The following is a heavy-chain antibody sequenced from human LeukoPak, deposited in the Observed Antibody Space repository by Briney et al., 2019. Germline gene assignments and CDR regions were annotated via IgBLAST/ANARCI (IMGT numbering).Heavy chain of an antibody. CDR3: ARGPAAAVTFDY. Sequence: PSETLSLTCAVYGGSFSGYYWSWIRQPPGKGLEWIGEINHSGSTNYNPSLKSRVTISVDTSKNQFSLKLSSVTAPDTAVYYCARGPAAAVTFDYWGQGTLVTVSS. CDR2: INHSGST. J-gene: IGHJ4*02. D-gene: IGHD6-13*01. V-gene: IGHV4-34*01. CDR1: GGSFSGYY.